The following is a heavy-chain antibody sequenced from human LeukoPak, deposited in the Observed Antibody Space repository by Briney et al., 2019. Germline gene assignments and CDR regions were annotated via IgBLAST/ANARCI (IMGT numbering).Heavy chain of an antibody. D-gene: IGHD3-22*01. Sequence: GGSLRLSCAASGFTVSSNYMSWVRQAPGKGLEWVSVIYSGGSTYYAESVKGRFTISTDNSKNTLYLQMNSLRAEGTAVYYCASRDYYDSSGYHDAFDIWGQGTMVTVSS. J-gene: IGHJ3*02. CDR2: IYSGGST. CDR1: GFTVSSNY. CDR3: ASRDYYDSSGYHDAFDI. V-gene: IGHV3-53*01.